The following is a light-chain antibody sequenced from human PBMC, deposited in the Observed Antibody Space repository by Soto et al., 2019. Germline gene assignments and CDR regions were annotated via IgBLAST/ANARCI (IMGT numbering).Light chain of an antibody. CDR1: QTISSC. V-gene: IGKV1-5*01. J-gene: IGKJ5*01. CDR3: QQYNTSPLT. CDR2: AAS. Sequence: EIQVTKSPSTLSASVGDRVTITCRASQTISSCLTWYQQKPGKAPKLLIYAASTFKSGVPSRFSGSGSGTDFTLTISRLHPDDFASYYCQQYNTSPLTFGQGTRLEI.